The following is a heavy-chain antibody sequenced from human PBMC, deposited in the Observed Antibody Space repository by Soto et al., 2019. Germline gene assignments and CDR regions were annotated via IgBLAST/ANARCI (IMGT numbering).Heavy chain of an antibody. J-gene: IGHJ6*02. D-gene: IGHD3-22*01. CDR2: FIPIFGTS. Sequence: QVQLGQSGAEVKKPGSSVKVSCKASGGTFRSHAIAWVRQAPGQGLEWMGDFIPIFGTSNYAQKFQGRISITADESRTTAYMELSTVTDEDTATYYCARGEGYYDSSGLEYYHGMDVWGQGTTLTVSS. CDR1: GGTFRSHA. CDR3: ARGEGYYDSSGLEYYHGMDV. V-gene: IGHV1-69*01.